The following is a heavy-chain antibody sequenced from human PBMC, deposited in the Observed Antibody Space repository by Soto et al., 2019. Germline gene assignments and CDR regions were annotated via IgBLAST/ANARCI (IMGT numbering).Heavy chain of an antibody. CDR3: ATRRGAMIDY. D-gene: IGHD3-10*01. V-gene: IGHV4-39*01. J-gene: IGHJ4*02. CDR1: GDSISRSRYY. CDR2: IYYSCTT. Sequence: QLQLQESGPGLLKPSETLSLTCTFSGDSISRSRYYGGWIRQPPGGGLEWIATIYYSCTTYYNPSLQSRVTISVDTPKSQFSLKLTSVTAADTAVYYCATRRGAMIDYWGQGTLVTVSS.